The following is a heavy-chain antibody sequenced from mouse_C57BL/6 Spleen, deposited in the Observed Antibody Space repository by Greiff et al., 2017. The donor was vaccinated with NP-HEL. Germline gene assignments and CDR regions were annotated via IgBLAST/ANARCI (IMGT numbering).Heavy chain of an antibody. CDR1: GYTFTSYW. J-gene: IGHJ4*01. V-gene: IGHV1-69*02. Sequence: QVQLQQPGAELVKPGASVKMSCKASGYTFTSYWITWVKQRPGQGLEWIGEIDPSDSYTNYNQKFKGKATLTVDTSSSTAYMQLSSLTSEDSAVYYCARLCIYYGRRYYAMDYWGQGTSVTVSS. CDR2: IDPSDSYT. CDR3: ARLCIYYGRRYYAMDY. D-gene: IGHD1-2*01.